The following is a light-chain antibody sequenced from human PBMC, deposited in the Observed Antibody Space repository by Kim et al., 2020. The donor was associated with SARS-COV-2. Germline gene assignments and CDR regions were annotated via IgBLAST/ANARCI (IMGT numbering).Light chain of an antibody. J-gene: IGKJ1*01. CDR3: QQYDTSRT. V-gene: IGKV3-20*01. CDR1: QNIRSTC. CDR2: GTS. Sequence: IVLTQSPGTLSLSPGERATLSCRASQNIRSTCLAWYQQKPGQAPRLLIYGTSTRATGTPDRFSGSGSETDFTLTISRLEPEDFAVYFCQQYDTSRTFGQGTKVDIK.